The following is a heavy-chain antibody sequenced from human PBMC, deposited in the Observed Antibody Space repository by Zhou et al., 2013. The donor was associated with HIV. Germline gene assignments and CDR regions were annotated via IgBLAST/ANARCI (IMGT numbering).Heavy chain of an antibody. J-gene: IGHJ3*02. D-gene: IGHD3-22*01. CDR3: ARGLNYYDTLDAFDI. CDR2: IIPIFGTA. CDR1: GGSFSRYA. V-gene: IGHV1-69*15. Sequence: QVLLVQSGAEVKKPGSSVNISCKASGGSFSRYAFNWVRQAPGQGLEWMGRIIPIFGTANYAQKFQGRVTITADESTSTAYMELSSLRSEDTAVYYCARGLNYYDTLDAFDIWGQGTMVTVSS.